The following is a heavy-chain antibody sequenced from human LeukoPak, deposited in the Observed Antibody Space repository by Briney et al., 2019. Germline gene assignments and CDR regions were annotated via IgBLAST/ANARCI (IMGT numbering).Heavy chain of an antibody. Sequence: SKTLSLTCAVYGGSFSGYYWSWIRQPPGKGLEWIGEINHSGSTNYNPSLKSRVTISVDTSKNQFSLKLSSVTAADTAVYYCASIDSSGYYYFDYWGQGTLVTVSS. CDR1: GGSFSGYY. J-gene: IGHJ4*02. CDR3: ASIDSSGYYYFDY. D-gene: IGHD3-22*01. V-gene: IGHV4-34*01. CDR2: INHSGST.